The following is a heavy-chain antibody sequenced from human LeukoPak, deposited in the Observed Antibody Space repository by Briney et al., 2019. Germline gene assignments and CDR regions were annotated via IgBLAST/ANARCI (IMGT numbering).Heavy chain of an antibody. V-gene: IGHV4-34*01. J-gene: IGHJ6*03. D-gene: IGHD3-9*01. Sequence: SETLSLTCAVYGGSFSDYSGTWIRQAPGEGLEWIGEINHNGGTNHNPSLVSRVIMSVDTSKNQFSLKVSSVTAADTAVYYCARVAYRYSINDWSRTGLGAYATKYYYYMDVWGKGTTVTVSS. CDR2: INHNGGT. CDR3: ARVAYRYSINDWSRTGLGAYATKYYYYMDV. CDR1: GGSFSDYS.